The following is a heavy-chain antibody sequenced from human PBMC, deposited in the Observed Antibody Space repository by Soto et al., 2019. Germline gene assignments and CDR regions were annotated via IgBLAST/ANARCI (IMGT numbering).Heavy chain of an antibody. J-gene: IGHJ4*02. Sequence: QITLKESGPTLVKPTQTLTLTCTFSGFSLTTPGVGVGWIRQPPGKALEWLALIYWDDDKRYSPSLKTRLTSSRDTSNSQVVLTMTNMDPVDTATYYCAHSRPLNVSGRGGYFDSWCQGTLVTVSS. CDR1: GFSLTTPGVG. CDR2: IYWDDDK. CDR3: AHSRPLNVSGRGGYFDS. D-gene: IGHD6-19*01. V-gene: IGHV2-5*02.